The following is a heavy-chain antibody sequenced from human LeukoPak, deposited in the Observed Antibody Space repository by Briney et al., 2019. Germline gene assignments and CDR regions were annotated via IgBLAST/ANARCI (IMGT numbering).Heavy chain of an antibody. CDR1: GFTFSSYS. CDR2: ISSSSIYI. CDR3: ASSPGPTYYYDSSGYYRYHYDAFDI. J-gene: IGHJ3*02. D-gene: IGHD3-22*01. V-gene: IGHV3-21*01. Sequence: PGGSLRLSCAASGFTFSSYSMNWVRQAPGKGLEWVSSISSSSIYIYYADSVKGRFTISRDNAKNSLYLQMNSLRAEDTAVYYCASSPGPTYYYDSSGYYRYHYDAFDIWGQGTMVTVSS.